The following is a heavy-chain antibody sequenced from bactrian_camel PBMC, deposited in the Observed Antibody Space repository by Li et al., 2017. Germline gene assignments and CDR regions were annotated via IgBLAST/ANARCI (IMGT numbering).Heavy chain of an antibody. Sequence: LVESGGGSVQAGGSLTLSCAASGGTFSFSSQCLALFRQAPGKQREGVAIVHTDGTTNYADSVKGRFTISQDNAKSTLYLQMDNLKPEDTAMFFCAADVYGTPFFSDALKEYEYNYWGQGTQVTVS. CDR2: VHTDGTT. CDR3: AADVYGTPFFSDALKEYEYNY. V-gene: IGHV3S53*01. J-gene: IGHJ4*01. D-gene: IGHD4*01. CDR1: GGTFSFSS.